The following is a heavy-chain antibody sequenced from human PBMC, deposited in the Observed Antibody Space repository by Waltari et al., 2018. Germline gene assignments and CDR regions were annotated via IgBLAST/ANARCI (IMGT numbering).Heavy chain of an antibody. Sequence: QVQLVQSGAEVKKPGASVKVSCKASGYTFTGYYMHWVRQAPGQGLEWMGWIDPHSGGTNEAQKFQGRGTRTRDMSISTGYMELSRLTSDDTAVYFCTRDGVRAGIVDQWGQGTLVTVSS. J-gene: IGHJ4*02. CDR3: TRDGVRAGIVDQ. CDR1: GYTFTGYY. D-gene: IGHD3-22*01. CDR2: IDPHSGGT. V-gene: IGHV1-2*02.